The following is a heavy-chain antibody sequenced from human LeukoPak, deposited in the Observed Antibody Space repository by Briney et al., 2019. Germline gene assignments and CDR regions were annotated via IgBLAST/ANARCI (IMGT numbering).Heavy chain of an antibody. D-gene: IGHD4-17*01. CDR1: GGSISSYY. CDR2: IYYSGST. CDR3: AGPLNDYGDSYYYYMDV. V-gene: IGHV4-59*12. J-gene: IGHJ6*03. Sequence: SETLSLTCTVSGGSISSYYWSWIRQPPGKGLEWIGYIYYSGSTNYNPSLKSRVTISVDTSKNHFSLKLTSVTAADTAVYYCAGPLNDYGDSYYYYMDVWGEGTTVTISS.